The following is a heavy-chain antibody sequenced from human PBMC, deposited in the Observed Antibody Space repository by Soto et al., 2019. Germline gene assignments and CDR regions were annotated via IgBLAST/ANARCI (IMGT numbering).Heavy chain of an antibody. D-gene: IGHD6-6*01. J-gene: IGHJ6*02. CDR2: NYYSGIT. CDR1: GGSISSGGYY. CDR3: ARGSSIAGLYYGMDV. V-gene: IGHV4-31*03. Sequence: QVQLQESGPGLVKPSQTLSLTCTFSGGSISSGGYYWTWIRQHPGKGLGWIGYNYYSGITYYNPSLKSRVTISLDTSKNQFSLKLSSVTAADTAVYYCARGSSIAGLYYGMDVWGQGTTVTVSS.